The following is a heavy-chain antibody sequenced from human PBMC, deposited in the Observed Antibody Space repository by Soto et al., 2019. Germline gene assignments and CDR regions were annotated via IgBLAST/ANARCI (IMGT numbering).Heavy chain of an antibody. V-gene: IGHV3-30*18. D-gene: IGHD3-10*01. Sequence: QVQLVESGGGVVQPGRSLRLSCAASGFTFSSYGMHWVRQAPGKGLEWVAVISYDGSNKYYADSVKGRFTISRDNSKNTLYLQMNSLRAEDTAVYYCAQAGGSGEIDNWGQGTLVTVSS. CDR1: GFTFSSYG. CDR3: AQAGGSGEIDN. CDR2: ISYDGSNK. J-gene: IGHJ4*02.